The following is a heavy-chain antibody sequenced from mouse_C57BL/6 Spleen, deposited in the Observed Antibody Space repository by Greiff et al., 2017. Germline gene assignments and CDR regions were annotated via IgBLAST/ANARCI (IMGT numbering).Heavy chain of an antibody. Sequence: QVQLQQPGTELVKPGASVKLSCKASGYTFTSYWMHWVKQRPGQGLEWIGNINPSNGGTNYNEKFKSKATLTVDKSSSTAYTHLSRLTSEDSAVHDCARCGSPHFDYWGQGTTLTVSS. CDR1: GYTFTSYW. CDR2: INPSNGGT. J-gene: IGHJ2*01. V-gene: IGHV1-53*01. CDR3: ARCGSPHFDY.